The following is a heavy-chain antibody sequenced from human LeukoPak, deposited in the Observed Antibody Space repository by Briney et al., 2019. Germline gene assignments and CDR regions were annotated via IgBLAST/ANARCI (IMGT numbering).Heavy chain of an antibody. J-gene: IGHJ5*02. CDR3: AKGGIYNWFDP. CDR2: ISGSGGTT. CDR1: GFTFSNNG. V-gene: IGHV3-23*01. Sequence: GGSLRLSCAASGFTFSNNGMSWVRQAPGKGLEWVSGISGSGGTTYYADSVKGRFTISRDNSKNTLYLQMDSLRAEDTAVYFCAKGGIYNWFDPWGQGTLVTVSS. D-gene: IGHD3-16*01.